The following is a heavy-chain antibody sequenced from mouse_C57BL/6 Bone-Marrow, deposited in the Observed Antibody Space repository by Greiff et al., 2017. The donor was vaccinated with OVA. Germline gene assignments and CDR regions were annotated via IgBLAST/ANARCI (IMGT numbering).Heavy chain of an antibody. CDR3: AREEDWDYFDY. D-gene: IGHD4-1*01. CDR2: IYPRSGNT. Sequence: VQLQQSGAELARPGASVKLSCTASGYTFTSYGISWVQQRPGQGLEWIGEIYPRSGNTYYNEKFKGKATLTADKSSSTAYMELRSLTSEDSAVYFCAREEDWDYFDYWGQGTTLTVSS. V-gene: IGHV1-81*01. J-gene: IGHJ2*01. CDR1: GYTFTSYG.